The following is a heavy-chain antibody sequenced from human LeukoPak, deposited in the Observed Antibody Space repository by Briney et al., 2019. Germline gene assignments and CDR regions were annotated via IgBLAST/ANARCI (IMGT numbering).Heavy chain of an antibody. Sequence: GGSLRLSCAASGVSGVTLSNYALNWVRQAPGKGREWVSDISGSGHTTNYADSVKGRFSISRDNSKTTLYLQMSSLRVEDTAVYYCVGGIFDYWGQGTLVTVSS. CDR1: GVSGVTLSNYA. CDR3: VGGIFDY. V-gene: IGHV3-23*01. J-gene: IGHJ4*02. D-gene: IGHD3-16*01. CDR2: ISGSGHTT.